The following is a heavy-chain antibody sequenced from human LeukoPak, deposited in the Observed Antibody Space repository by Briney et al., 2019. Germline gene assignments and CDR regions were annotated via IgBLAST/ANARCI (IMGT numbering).Heavy chain of an antibody. D-gene: IGHD3-22*01. J-gene: IGHJ4*02. CDR2: IDPSDSYT. CDR3: ARLSYYYDSSGYYYVGPFDY. CDR1: GYRFTSYW. Sequence: GESLKISCKGSGYRFTSYWISWVRQMPGKGLEWMGRIDPSDSYTNYSPSFQGHVTISADKSISTAYLQWSSLKASDTAMYYCARLSYYYDSSGYYYVGPFDYWGQGTLVTVSS. V-gene: IGHV5-10-1*01.